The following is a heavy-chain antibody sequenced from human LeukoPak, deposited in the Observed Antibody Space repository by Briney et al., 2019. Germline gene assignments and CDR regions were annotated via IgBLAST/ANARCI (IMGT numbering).Heavy chain of an antibody. Sequence: SGGSLRLSCSASGFPFSSYAMHWVRQAPGKGLEYVSAISDSGGSTYYADSVKRRFTISRGNSKNTLYLQMSSLRAEDTAVYFCVRGYSFGPYGMDVWGQGTTVTVSS. V-gene: IGHV3-64D*09. CDR3: VRGYSFGPYGMDV. CDR1: GFPFSSYA. J-gene: IGHJ6*02. CDR2: ISDSGGST. D-gene: IGHD2-15*01.